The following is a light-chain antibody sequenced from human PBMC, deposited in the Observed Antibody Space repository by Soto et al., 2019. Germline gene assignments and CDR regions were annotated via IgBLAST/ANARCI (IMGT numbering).Light chain of an antibody. J-gene: IGKJ5*01. Sequence: EIVMTQSPATLSVSPGERFTLSCSASQSVRSNLAWYQQKPGQAPRLLIYEASTRATGVPARFSGSGSGTDFTLTISRLEPEDFAVYYCQQYGSSPPITFGQGTRLEI. CDR2: EAS. CDR3: QQYGSSPPIT. V-gene: IGKV3-15*01. CDR1: QSVRSN.